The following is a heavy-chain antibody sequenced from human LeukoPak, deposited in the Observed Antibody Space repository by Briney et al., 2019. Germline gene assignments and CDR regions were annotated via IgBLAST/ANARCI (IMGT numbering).Heavy chain of an antibody. CDR1: GGSISSSSYY. J-gene: IGHJ5*02. D-gene: IGHD3-3*01. Sequence: SETLSLTCTVSGGSISSSSYYWGWIRQPPGKGLEWIGSIYYSGSTYYNPSLKSRFTISVDTSKNQFSLKLSSVTAADTAVYYCARIEANYDFWSGYLNWFDPWGQGTLVTVSS. V-gene: IGHV4-39*01. CDR2: IYYSGST. CDR3: ARIEANYDFWSGYLNWFDP.